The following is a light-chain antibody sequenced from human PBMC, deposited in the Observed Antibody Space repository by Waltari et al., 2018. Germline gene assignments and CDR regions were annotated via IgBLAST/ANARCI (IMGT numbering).Light chain of an antibody. CDR2: EVI. Sequence: QSALTHPASVSGPPGQSIPISCTGTTSAFGTYYLVSWYQQHPGKAPQLLICEVIKRPSGVSSRFSGSKSGNTASLTISGLQAEDEADYYCCSYAGRGTYVFGSGTKVTVL. CDR3: CSYAGRGTYV. CDR1: TSAFGTYYL. J-gene: IGLJ1*01. V-gene: IGLV2-23*02.